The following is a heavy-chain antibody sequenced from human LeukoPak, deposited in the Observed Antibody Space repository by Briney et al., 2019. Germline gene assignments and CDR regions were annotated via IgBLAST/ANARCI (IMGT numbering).Heavy chain of an antibody. CDR2: IYYSGST. V-gene: IGHV4-59*01. CDR1: GGSISSYY. J-gene: IGHJ6*02. Sequence: SETLSLTCTVSGGSISSYYWSWIRQPPGKGLEWIGYIYYSGSTNYNPSLKSRVTISVDTSKNQFSLKLSSVTAADTAVYYCARQGLGMGYYYYGMDVWGQGTTVTVSS. CDR3: ARQGLGMGYYYYGMDV. D-gene: IGHD7-27*01.